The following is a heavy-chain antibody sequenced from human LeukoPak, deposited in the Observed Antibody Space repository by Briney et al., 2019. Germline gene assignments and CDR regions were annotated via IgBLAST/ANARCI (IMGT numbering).Heavy chain of an antibody. CDR2: ISAYNGNT. J-gene: IGHJ5*02. V-gene: IGHV1-18*01. CDR3: ARDGSSSWYWRGWFDP. CDR1: GYTFTSYG. Sequence: ASVKVSCTASGYTFTSYGISWVRQAPGQGPEWMGWISAYNGNTNYAQKLQGRVTMTTDTSTSTAYMELRSLRSDDTAVYYCARDGSSSWYWRGWFDPWGQGTLVTVSS. D-gene: IGHD6-13*01.